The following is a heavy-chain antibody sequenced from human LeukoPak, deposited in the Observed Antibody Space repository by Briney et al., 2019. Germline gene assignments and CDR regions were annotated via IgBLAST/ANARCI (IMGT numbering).Heavy chain of an antibody. J-gene: IGHJ4*02. V-gene: IGHV5-51*01. CDR2: IYPDDSDT. Sequence: GESLKISCKGSGYTFTNYWIGWVRQVPGKGLEWMGIIYPDDSDTRYRPSFQGQVTISADKSISTAYLQWSGLKASDTAMYYCVRHLAMIRGIPYYFDYWGQGTLVTVSS. D-gene: IGHD3-10*01. CDR1: GYTFTNYW. CDR3: VRHLAMIRGIPYYFDY.